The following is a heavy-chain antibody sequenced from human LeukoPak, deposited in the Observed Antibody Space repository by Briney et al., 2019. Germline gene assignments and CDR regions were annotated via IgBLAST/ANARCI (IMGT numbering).Heavy chain of an antibody. CDR3: AKGGEVGITEYFDY. CDR2: LYAGGAT. CDR1: GFTVSSNY. J-gene: IGHJ4*02. Sequence: PGGSLRLSCAASGFTVSSNYMSWVRQAPGKGLEWVSVLYAGGATYYADSVKGRFTISRDNSKNTLYLQMNSLRAEDMAVYFCAKGGEVGITEYFDYWGQGTLVTVSS. V-gene: IGHV3-53*01. D-gene: IGHD1-26*01.